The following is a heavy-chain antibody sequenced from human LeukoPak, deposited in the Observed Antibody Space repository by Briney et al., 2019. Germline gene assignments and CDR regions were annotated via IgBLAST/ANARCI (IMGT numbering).Heavy chain of an antibody. CDR3: AAYNCTRTTCYTGGFDY. J-gene: IGHJ4*02. V-gene: IGHV3-23*01. D-gene: IGHD2-2*02. Sequence: PGGSLRLSCATSGFTFNNYAMSWVRQAPGKGPEWVSAISGSGNSTYYADSVKGRLTISRDSSKNTLYLQMNSLRAEDTAVYYCAAYNCTRTTCYTGGFDYWGQGTLVTVSS. CDR2: ISGSGNST. CDR1: GFTFNNYA.